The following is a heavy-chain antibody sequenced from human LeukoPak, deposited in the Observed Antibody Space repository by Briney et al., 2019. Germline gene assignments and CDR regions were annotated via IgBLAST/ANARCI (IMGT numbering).Heavy chain of an antibody. CDR2: IYYSGST. J-gene: IGHJ5*02. CDR1: GGSISSSSYY. D-gene: IGHD3-10*01. CDR3: ARGLVSDRITMVRGVIIRPNWFDP. Sequence: SETLSLTCTVSGGSISSSSYYWGWIRQPPGKGLEWIGSIYYSGSTYYNPSLKSRVTISVDTSKNQFSLKLSSVTAADTAVYYCARGLVSDRITMVRGVIIRPNWFDPWGQGTLVTVSS. V-gene: IGHV4-39*01.